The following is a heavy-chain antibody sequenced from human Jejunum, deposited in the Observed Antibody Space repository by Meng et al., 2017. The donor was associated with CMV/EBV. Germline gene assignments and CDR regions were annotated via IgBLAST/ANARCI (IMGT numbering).Heavy chain of an antibody. V-gene: IGHV4-34*01. CDR2: INHRGST. CDR3: AREIIFGGSYADC. Sequence: CAVYGGSFSDYYWSWIRQPPGKGLEWIGEINHRGSTNYNPSLKSRVTISLDTSMNQFSLKLTSMTAADTSVYYCAREIIFGGSYADCWGQGTLVTVSS. D-gene: IGHD1-26*01. CDR1: GGSFSDYY. J-gene: IGHJ4*02.